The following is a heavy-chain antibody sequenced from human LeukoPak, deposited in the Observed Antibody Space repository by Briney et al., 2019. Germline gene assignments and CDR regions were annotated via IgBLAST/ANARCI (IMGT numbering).Heavy chain of an antibody. CDR1: GGSSSSYY. V-gene: IGHV4-59*08. CDR2: IYYTGST. D-gene: IGHD5-18*01. Sequence: SETLSLTCNVSGGSSSSYYWSWIRQPPGKGLEWIGYIYYTGSTKYNPSLKSRVTISVDTSKNQFSLKLRSVTAADTAVYYCARHDEVYSYDACDIWGQGTMVTVSS. J-gene: IGHJ3*02. CDR3: ARHDEVYSYDACDI.